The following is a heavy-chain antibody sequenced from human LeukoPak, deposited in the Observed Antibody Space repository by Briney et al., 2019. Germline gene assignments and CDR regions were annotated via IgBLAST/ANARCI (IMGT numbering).Heavy chain of an antibody. CDR2: ISYDGSSR. CDR1: GFSFSNYP. Sequence: QPGGSLRLSCAASGFSFSNYPMQWVRQAPGKGLEWVATISYDGSSRYSAASVKGRFTISRDNSKNTLSLQMNSLRVEDTAMYYCASPPGRLNGDWGQGTLVTVSS. J-gene: IGHJ4*02. V-gene: IGHV3-30*04. CDR3: ASPPGRLNGD. D-gene: IGHD1-26*01.